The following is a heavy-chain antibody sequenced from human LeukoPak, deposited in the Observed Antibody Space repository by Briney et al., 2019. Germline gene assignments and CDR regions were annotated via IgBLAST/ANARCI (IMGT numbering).Heavy chain of an antibody. CDR3: AKLSTALARLNADY. Sequence: SETLSLTCTVSGGSISSYYWGWVRQPPGKGLEWVGSIYFTGSTYYNPSLKSRVTMSVDTYKNQFSLKLTSVTAAHTAVYFCAKLSTALARLNADYWGQGALVTVSS. D-gene: IGHD2-2*01. V-gene: IGHV4-39*01. J-gene: IGHJ4*02. CDR2: IYFTGST. CDR1: GGSISSYY.